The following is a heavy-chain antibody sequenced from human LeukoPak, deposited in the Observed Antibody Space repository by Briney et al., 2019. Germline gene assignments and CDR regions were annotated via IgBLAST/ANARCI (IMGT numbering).Heavy chain of an antibody. CDR2: IYHSGSA. CDR1: GGSINSYY. D-gene: IGHD5-18*01. V-gene: IGHV4-59*01. CDR3: ARERGRSYGSVPYYYYYMDV. J-gene: IGHJ6*03. Sequence: TLETLSLTCTVSGGSINSYYWSWIRQPPGKGLEWIGYIYHSGSANYKPSLKSRVTISVDTSKNQFSLKLSSVTAADTAVYYCARERGRSYGSVPYYYYYMDVWGKGITVTVSS.